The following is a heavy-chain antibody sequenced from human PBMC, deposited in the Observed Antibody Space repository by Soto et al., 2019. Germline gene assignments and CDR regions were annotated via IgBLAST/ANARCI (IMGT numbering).Heavy chain of an antibody. Sequence: PSETLSLTCTVSGGSISSSSYYWGWIRQPPGKGLEWIGSIYYSGSTYYNPSLKSRVTISVDTSKNQFSLKLSSVTAADTAVYYCARHDPGYSSSWYFDYWGQGTLVTVSS. CDR3: ARHDPGYSSSWYFDY. CDR2: IYYSGST. CDR1: GGSISSSSYY. D-gene: IGHD6-13*01. V-gene: IGHV4-39*01. J-gene: IGHJ4*02.